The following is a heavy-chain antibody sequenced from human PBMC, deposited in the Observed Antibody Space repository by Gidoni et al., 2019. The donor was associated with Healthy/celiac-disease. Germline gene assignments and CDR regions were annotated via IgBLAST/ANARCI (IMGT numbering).Heavy chain of an antibody. CDR1: GGSISSYY. V-gene: IGHV4-59*01. J-gene: IGHJ6*02. CDR2: IYYSGST. CDR3: ARTPYYDSSGYYYYYYGMDV. Sequence: QVQLQESGPGLVKPSETLYLTCTVSGGSISSYYWSWIRQPPGKGLEWIGYIYYSGSTNYNPSLKSRVTISVDTSKNQFSQKLSSVTAADTAVYYCARTPYYDSSGYYYYYYGMDVWGQGTTVTVSS. D-gene: IGHD3-22*01.